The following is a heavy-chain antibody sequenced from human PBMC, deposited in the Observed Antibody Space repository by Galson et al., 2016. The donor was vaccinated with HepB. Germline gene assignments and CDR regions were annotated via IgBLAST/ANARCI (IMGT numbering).Heavy chain of an antibody. D-gene: IGHD1-1*01. V-gene: IGHV3-23*01. J-gene: IGHJ4*02. Sequence: SLRLSCAASGFTFSSYAMSCVRQAPGKGLEWVSVISASGDTTYDADSVKGRFTISRDNSKNTLYLQMNSLGAEDTAVYYCAKDPLYKDYWGQGTLVTVSS. CDR1: GFTFSSYA. CDR3: AKDPLYKDY. CDR2: ISASGDTT.